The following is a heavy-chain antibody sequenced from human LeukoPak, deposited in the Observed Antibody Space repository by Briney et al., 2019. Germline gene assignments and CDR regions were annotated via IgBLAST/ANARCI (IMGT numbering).Heavy chain of an antibody. CDR3: AKVSAGSRDGYNYYFDY. Sequence: GGSLRLSCAASGFTFSSYGMHWVRQAPGKGLEWVAVISYDGSNKYYADSVKGRFTISRDNSKNTLYLQMNSLRAEDTAVYYCAKVSAGSRDGYNYYFDYWGQGTLVTVSS. J-gene: IGHJ4*02. V-gene: IGHV3-30*18. CDR2: ISYDGSNK. CDR1: GFTFSSYG. D-gene: IGHD5-24*01.